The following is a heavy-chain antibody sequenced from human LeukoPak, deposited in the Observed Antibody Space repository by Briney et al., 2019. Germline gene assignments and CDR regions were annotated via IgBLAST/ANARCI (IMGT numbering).Heavy chain of an antibody. D-gene: IGHD3-10*01. V-gene: IGHV3-11*04. CDR2: ISSSGSTI. CDR1: GFTFSDYY. J-gene: IGHJ4*02. Sequence: GGSLRLSCAASGFTFSDYYMSWIRQAPGKGLEWVSYISSSGSTIYYADSVKGRFTISRDNSKNTLYLQMNSLRAEDTAMYYCARDMQWFGELPFDYWGQGTLVTVSS. CDR3: ARDMQWFGELPFDY.